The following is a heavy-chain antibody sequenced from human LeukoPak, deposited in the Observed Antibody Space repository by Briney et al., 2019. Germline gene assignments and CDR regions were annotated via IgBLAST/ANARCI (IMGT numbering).Heavy chain of an antibody. CDR3: ARGRPHGNDY. V-gene: IGHV3-30*03. D-gene: IGHD4-23*01. CDR2: ISYDGSNK. CDR1: GFTFSSYG. Sequence: GGSLRLSCAASGFTFSSYGTHWVRQAPGKGLEWVAVISYDGSNKYYADSVKGRFTISRDNSKNTLYLQMNSLRAEDTAVYYCARGRPHGNDYWGQGTLVTVSS. J-gene: IGHJ4*02.